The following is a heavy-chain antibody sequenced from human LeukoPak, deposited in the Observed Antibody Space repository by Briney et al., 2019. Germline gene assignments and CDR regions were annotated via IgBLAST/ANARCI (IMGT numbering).Heavy chain of an antibody. CDR2: ISYSGNT. CDR1: GVSISSVGYY. V-gene: IGHV4-31*03. Sequence: SETLSLTCTVSGVSISSVGYYWSWIRQYPGKGLEWIGYISYSGNTYYTPSLKSRVSISVDTSKTQFSLILSSVTAADTAVYFCARHNSGYSSGWYFDYWGQGALVTVSS. J-gene: IGHJ4*02. CDR3: ARHNSGYSSGWYFDY. D-gene: IGHD6-19*01.